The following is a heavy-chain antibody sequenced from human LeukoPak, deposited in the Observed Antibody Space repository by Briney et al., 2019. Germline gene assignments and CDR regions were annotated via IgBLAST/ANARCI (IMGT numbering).Heavy chain of an antibody. J-gene: IGHJ4*02. V-gene: IGHV1-46*01. Sequence: ASVKVSCKASGYTFTSYYMHWVRQAPGQGLEWMGIINPSGGSTSYAQKFQGRVTMTRDTSTGTVYMELSSLRSEDTAVYYCARDFKKGAVAATIAGYWGQGTLVTVSS. CDR3: ARDFKKGAVAATIAGY. CDR2: INPSGGST. CDR1: GYTFTSYY. D-gene: IGHD6-19*01.